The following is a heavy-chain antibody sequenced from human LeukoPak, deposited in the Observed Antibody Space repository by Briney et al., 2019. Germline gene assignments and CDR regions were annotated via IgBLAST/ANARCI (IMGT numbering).Heavy chain of an antibody. D-gene: IGHD1-26*01. CDR2: IYYSGST. J-gene: IGHJ4*02. CDR3: ARVAVGAYFDY. Sequence: SETLSLTCTVSGGSISSYYWSWIRQPPGKGLEWIGYIYYSGSTNYNPSLKSRVTISVDTSKNQFSLKLSSVTAADTAVYYCARVAVGAYFDYWGPGTLVTVSS. CDR1: GGSISSYY. V-gene: IGHV4-59*01.